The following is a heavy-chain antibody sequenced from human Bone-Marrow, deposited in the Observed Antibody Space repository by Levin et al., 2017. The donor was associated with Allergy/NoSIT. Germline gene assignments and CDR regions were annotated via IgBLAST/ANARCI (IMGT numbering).Heavy chain of an antibody. Sequence: SCAASGFTFSSYAMHWVRQAPGKGLEWVAVISYDGSNKYYADSVKGRFTISRDNSKNTLYLQMNSLRAEDTAVYYCAGPGNSSGSWGQGTLVTVSS. V-gene: IGHV3-30*04. CDR3: AGPGNSSGS. J-gene: IGHJ5*02. CDR2: ISYDGSNK. D-gene: IGHD3-22*01. CDR1: GFTFSSYA.